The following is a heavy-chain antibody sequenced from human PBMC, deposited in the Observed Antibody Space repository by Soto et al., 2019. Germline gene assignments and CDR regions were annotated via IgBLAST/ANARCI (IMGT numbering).Heavy chain of an antibody. Sequence: EVQLVESGGGLVQPGGSLRLSCAASGFTFSSNSMNWVRQSPGKGLEWISYITSSSSTIYYADSVKGRFTISRENAKNSVYLQVNSLRDEDTAVYCCDRGRVGTAYLDCWGQGALVTVSS. CDR1: GFTFSSNS. D-gene: IGHD2-21*02. V-gene: IGHV3-48*02. CDR2: ITSSSSTI. J-gene: IGHJ4*02. CDR3: DRGRVGTAYLDC.